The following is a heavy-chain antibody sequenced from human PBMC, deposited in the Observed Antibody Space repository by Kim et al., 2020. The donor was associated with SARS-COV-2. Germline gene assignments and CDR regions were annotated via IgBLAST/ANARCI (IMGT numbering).Heavy chain of an antibody. V-gene: IGHV1-18*01. Sequence: YAQSLQGRVTLTTDTSTRTVYMEVTSLRPDDTAIYFCARGGRTTGAVFDHWGQGTLVTVSS. CDR3: ARGGRTTGAVFDH. J-gene: IGHJ4*02. D-gene: IGHD1-1*01.